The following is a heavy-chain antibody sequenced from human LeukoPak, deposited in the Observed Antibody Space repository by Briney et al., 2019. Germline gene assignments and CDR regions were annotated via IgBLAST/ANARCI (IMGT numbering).Heavy chain of an antibody. CDR3: AREEAVAGTGRSGYFDY. CDR1: GGTFSSYA. J-gene: IGHJ4*02. D-gene: IGHD6-19*01. V-gene: IGHV1-69*06. Sequence: SVTVSCKASGGTFSSYAISWVRQAPGQGLEGMGGIIPIFGTANYAQKFQGRVTITADKSTSTAYMELSSLRSEDTAVYYCAREEAVAGTGRSGYFDYWGQGTLVTVSS. CDR2: IIPIFGTA.